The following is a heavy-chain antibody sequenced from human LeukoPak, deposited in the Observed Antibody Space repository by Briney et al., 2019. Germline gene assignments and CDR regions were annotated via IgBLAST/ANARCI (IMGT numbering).Heavy chain of an antibody. CDR2: INPKIGGT. J-gene: IGHJ5*02. V-gene: IGHV1-2*02. Sequence: ASVKVSCKGSGYTFTGYYMHWVRHAPRQELEWIGWINPKIGGTNYAHNFQSRVTLTRDTSLSTPYLELSRLRSVDTPVSYCARAVVGASNWFDPWGQGTLVTVSS. CDR1: GYTFTGYY. D-gene: IGHD2-15*01. CDR3: ARAVVGASNWFDP.